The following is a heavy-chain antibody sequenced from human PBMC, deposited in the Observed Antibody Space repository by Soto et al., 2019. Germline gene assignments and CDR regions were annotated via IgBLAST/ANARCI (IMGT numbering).Heavy chain of an antibody. Sequence: QVQLVESGGGVVQPGRSLRLSCAASGFTFSSYGMHWVRQAPGKGLEWVAVISYDGSNKYYADSVKGRFTISRDNSKNTLYLQMNSLRAEDTAVYYCAKDLFVGDILTGYQYYYCGMDVWGQGTTVTVSS. CDR3: AKDLFVGDILTGYQYYYCGMDV. CDR2: ISYDGSNK. CDR1: GFTFSSYG. D-gene: IGHD3-9*01. V-gene: IGHV3-30*18. J-gene: IGHJ6*02.